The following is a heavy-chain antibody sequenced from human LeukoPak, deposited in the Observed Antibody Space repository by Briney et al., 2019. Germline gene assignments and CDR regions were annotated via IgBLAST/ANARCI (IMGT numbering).Heavy chain of an antibody. J-gene: IGHJ4*02. Sequence: SSETLSLPCTVSGGSISNNYWSWFRPPPGKGLEWIGYIYYSGSTNYNPSLKSRVTISVDTSKSQFSLKLSSVTAADTAVYYCASHKGFWGQGTLVTVSS. CDR2: IYYSGST. CDR3: ASHKGF. V-gene: IGHV4-59*01. CDR1: GGSISNNY.